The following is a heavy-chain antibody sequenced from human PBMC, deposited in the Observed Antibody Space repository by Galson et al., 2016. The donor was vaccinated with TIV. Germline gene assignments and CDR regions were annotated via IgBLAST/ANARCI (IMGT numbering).Heavy chain of an antibody. V-gene: IGHV5-51*03. D-gene: IGHD2-21*02. CDR2: IYPDDSDT. J-gene: IGHJ2*01. CDR1: GYNFPIYW. CDR3: ARVSRREVTDWYFDP. Sequence: QSGAEVKKPGESLKISCKGSGYNFPIYWIGWVRQMPGKGLEWVGVIYPDDSDTRYSPTFQGQVIISADKSTTTAYLQWSSLKASDTAMYYCARVSRREVTDWYFDPWGRGTLVTVSS.